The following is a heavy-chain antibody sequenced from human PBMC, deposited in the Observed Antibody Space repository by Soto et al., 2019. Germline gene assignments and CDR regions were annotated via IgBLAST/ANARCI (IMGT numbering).Heavy chain of an antibody. CDR2: ISAYNGNT. CDR3: ARDTHYYDNPGFDP. CDR1: GYTSTSYG. V-gene: IGHV1-18*01. D-gene: IGHD3-22*01. J-gene: IGHJ5*02. Sequence: GASVKVSCKASGYTSTSYGISWVRQAPGQGLEWMGWISAYNGNTNYAQKLQGRVTMTTDTSTSTAYMELRSLRSDDTAVYYCARDTHYYDNPGFDPWGQGTLVTVSS.